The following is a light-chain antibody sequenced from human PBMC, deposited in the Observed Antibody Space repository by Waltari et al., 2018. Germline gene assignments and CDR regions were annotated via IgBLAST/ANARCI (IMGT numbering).Light chain of an antibody. J-gene: IGKJ4*01. V-gene: IGKV3-15*01. CDR1: QSVSTT. Sequence: DTVMTQSPATLSVSPGERATLSCRASQSVSTTSAWYQQKPGQPPRLLIYGASTRATGIPARFSGRGSGTEFTLIISSLLSEDFAVYCCQQYHSWPTFGGGTKVEI. CDR2: GAS. CDR3: QQYHSWPT.